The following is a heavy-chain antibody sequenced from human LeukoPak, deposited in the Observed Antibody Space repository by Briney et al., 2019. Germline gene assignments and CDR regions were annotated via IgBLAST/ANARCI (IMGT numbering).Heavy chain of an antibody. D-gene: IGHD3-10*01. Sequence: SETLSLTCTVSGGSISSYYWSWIRQPPGKGLEWIGYIYYSGSTNYNPSLKSRVTISVDTSKNQFSLKLSSVTAADTAVYYCASTYYYGSGTIPLSYFDYWGQGTLVTVSS. CDR2: IYYSGST. V-gene: IGHV4-59*08. CDR3: ASTYYYGSGTIPLSYFDY. J-gene: IGHJ4*02. CDR1: GGSISSYY.